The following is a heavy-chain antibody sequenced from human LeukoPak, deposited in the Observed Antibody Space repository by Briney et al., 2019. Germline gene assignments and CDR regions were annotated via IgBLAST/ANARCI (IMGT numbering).Heavy chain of an antibody. D-gene: IGHD1-26*01. V-gene: IGHV2-5*02. CDR1: GFSLSTSRVG. CDR3: AHRPGMGAHRFDV. Sequence: SGPTLVKPTETLTLTCTPSGFSLSTSRVGVGWMCQSPGKALEWLTLIYWDDDTRYRPSLRGRLAVTKDASKNQVLLTMTNVDPADTGTYYCAHRPGMGAHRFDVWGQGILVTVSS. CDR2: IYWDDDT. J-gene: IGHJ4*02.